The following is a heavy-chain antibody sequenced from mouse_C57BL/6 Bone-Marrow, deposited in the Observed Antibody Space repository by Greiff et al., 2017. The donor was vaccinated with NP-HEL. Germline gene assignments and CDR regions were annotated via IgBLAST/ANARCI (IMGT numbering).Heavy chain of an antibody. CDR1: GYTFTSYG. CDR2: IYPRSGNT. CDR3: ARPLRQGYFDY. Sequence: VQLQQSGAELARPGASVKLSCKASGYTFTSYGISWVKQRTGQGLEWIGEIYPRSGNTYYNEKFKGKATLTADKSSSTAYMELRSLTSEDSAVYFCARPLRQGYFDYWGQGTTLTVSS. J-gene: IGHJ2*01. D-gene: IGHD2-12*01. V-gene: IGHV1-81*01.